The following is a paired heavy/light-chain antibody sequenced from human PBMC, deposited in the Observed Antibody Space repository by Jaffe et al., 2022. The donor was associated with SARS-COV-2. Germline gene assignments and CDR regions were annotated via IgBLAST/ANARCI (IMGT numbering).Heavy chain of an antibody. Sequence: QVQLQESGPGLVKPSETLSLTCTVSGGSISSYYWSWIRQPAGKGLEWIGRIYTSGSTNYNPSLKSRVTMSVDTSKNQFSLKLSSVTAADTAVYYCARGRKRLLWFGHELGYYYYGMDVWGQGTTVTVSS. CDR2: IYTSGST. D-gene: IGHD3-10*01. CDR3: ARGRKRLLWFGHELGYYYYGMDV. CDR1: GGSISSYY. J-gene: IGHJ6*02. V-gene: IGHV4-4*07.
Light chain of an antibody. CDR2: DAS. V-gene: IGKV1-33*01. J-gene: IGKJ3*01. CDR1: QDISNY. Sequence: DIQMTQSPSSLSASVGDRVTITCQASQDISNYLNWYQQKPGKAPKLLIYDASNLETGVPSRFSGSGSGTDFTFTISSLQPEDIATYYCQQYDNLPPGGLTFGPGTKVDIK. CDR3: QQYDNLPPGGLT.